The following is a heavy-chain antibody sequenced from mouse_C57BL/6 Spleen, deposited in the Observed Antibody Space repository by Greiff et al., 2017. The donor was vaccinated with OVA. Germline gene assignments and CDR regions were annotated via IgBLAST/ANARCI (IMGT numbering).Heavy chain of an antibody. CDR1: GYTFTSYW. D-gene: IGHD2-5*01. CDR3: AREGVTPYYAMDD. V-gene: IGHV1-55*01. Sequence: QVHVKQPGAELVKPGASVKMSCKASGYTFTSYWITWVKQRPGQGLEWIGDIYPGSGSTNYNEKFKSKATLTVDTSSSTAYMQLSSLTSEDSAVYYCAREGVTPYYAMDDWGQGTSVTVSS. CDR2: IYPGSGST. J-gene: IGHJ4*01.